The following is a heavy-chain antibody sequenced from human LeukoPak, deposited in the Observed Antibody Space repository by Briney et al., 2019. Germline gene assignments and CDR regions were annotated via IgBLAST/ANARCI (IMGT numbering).Heavy chain of an antibody. CDR1: GFTFSSYA. J-gene: IGHJ4*02. Sequence: GGSLRLSCAVSGFTFSSYAMHWVRQAPGKGLEYVSAISSNGGSTYYANSVKGRFTISRDNSKSTLYLQMGSLRAEDMAVYYCARVRGYYYDSSGLDYWGQGTLVTVSS. D-gene: IGHD3-22*01. CDR3: ARVRGYYYDSSGLDY. V-gene: IGHV3-64*01. CDR2: ISSNGGST.